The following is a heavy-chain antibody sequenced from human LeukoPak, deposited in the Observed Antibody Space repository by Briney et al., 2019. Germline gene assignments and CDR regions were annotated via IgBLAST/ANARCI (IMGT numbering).Heavy chain of an antibody. CDR1: GVSISSSNSY. V-gene: IGHV4-39*01. CDR3: ARRTAMVNVVDY. D-gene: IGHD5-18*01. CDR2: IYYTGNT. J-gene: IGHJ4*02. Sequence: SETLSLTCTVSGVSISSSNSYWGWIRQPPGKGLEWIGSIYYTGNTYYNASLKSRVTISIDTSKNQFSLKLSSVTAADTAVYYCARRTAMVNVVDYWGQGTLVTVSS.